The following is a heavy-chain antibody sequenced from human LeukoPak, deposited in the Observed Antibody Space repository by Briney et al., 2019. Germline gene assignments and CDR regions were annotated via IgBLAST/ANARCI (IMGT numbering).Heavy chain of an antibody. D-gene: IGHD3-10*01. CDR3: ATMMYGSGNYYNSDY. CDR2: IHHTGST. Sequence: PSETLSLTCNVSGYSISRNYHWGWIRQPPGKGLEWIGTIHHTGSTYYSPSLKSRVTISIHTSKNQFSLKLSSVTAADTAVYYCATMMYGSGNYYNSDYWGQGTLVTVSS. CDR1: GYSISRNYH. V-gene: IGHV4-38-2*02. J-gene: IGHJ4*02.